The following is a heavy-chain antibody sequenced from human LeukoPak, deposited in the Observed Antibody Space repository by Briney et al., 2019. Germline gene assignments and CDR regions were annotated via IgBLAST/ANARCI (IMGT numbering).Heavy chain of an antibody. J-gene: IGHJ4*02. CDR2: IHHDGSNN. CDR3: AKDHGSSDWYYFDY. V-gene: IGHV3-30*02. D-gene: IGHD6-13*01. Sequence: PGGSPRLSCAASGFTFSSYAMHWVRQAPGKGLEWVAFIHHDGSNNYYADSVKGRFTISRDNSRNTLYLQMNTLRADDTAVYYCAKDHGSSDWYYFDYWGQGTLVTVSS. CDR1: GFTFSSYA.